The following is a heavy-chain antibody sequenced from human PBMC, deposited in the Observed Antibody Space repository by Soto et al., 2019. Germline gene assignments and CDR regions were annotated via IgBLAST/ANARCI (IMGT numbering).Heavy chain of an antibody. CDR1: GFTFSDYY. CDR3: ARDLGYYDSSGYFDY. J-gene: IGHJ4*02. D-gene: IGHD3-22*01. CDR2: ISSSGTII. V-gene: IGHV3-11*01. Sequence: QVQLVESGGGLVKPGGSLRLSCAASGFTFSDYYMSWIRQAPGKGLEWVSYISSSGTIISDTDSVKGRFTISRDNAKNSLYLQRNSLRAEDTAVYYCARDLGYYDSSGYFDYWGQGTLVTVSS.